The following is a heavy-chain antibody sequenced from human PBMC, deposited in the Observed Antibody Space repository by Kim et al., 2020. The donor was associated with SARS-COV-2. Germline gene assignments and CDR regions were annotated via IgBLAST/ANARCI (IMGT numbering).Heavy chain of an antibody. CDR1: GFTFSDYY. D-gene: IGHD3-22*01. Sequence: GGSLRLSCAASGFTFSDYYMSWIRQAPGKGLEWVSYISSSSSYTNYADSVKGRFTISRDNAKNSLYLQMNSLRAEDTAVYYCARGDSSGYYSAGDAFDIWGQGTMVTVSS. CDR2: ISSSSSYT. CDR3: ARGDSSGYYSAGDAFDI. V-gene: IGHV3-11*06. J-gene: IGHJ3*02.